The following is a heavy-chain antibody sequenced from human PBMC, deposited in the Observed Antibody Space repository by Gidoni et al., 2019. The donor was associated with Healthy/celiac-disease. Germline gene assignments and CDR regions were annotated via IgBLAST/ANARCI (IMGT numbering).Heavy chain of an antibody. CDR1: GYTFPSYY. D-gene: IGHD7-27*01. CDR3: ARDLTWPEFDY. J-gene: IGHJ4*02. V-gene: IGHV1-46*01. Sequence: QVQLVQSGAEVKKTGASVKGSCKASGYTFPSYYMHWVRQAPGQGLEWMGIINPSGGSTSYAQKFQGRVTMTRDTSTSTVYMELSSPRSEDTAVYYCARDLTWPEFDYWGQGTLVTVSS. CDR2: INPSGGST.